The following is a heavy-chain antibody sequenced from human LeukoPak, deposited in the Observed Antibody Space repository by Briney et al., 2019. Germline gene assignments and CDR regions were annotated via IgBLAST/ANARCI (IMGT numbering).Heavy chain of an antibody. CDR1: GFTVSSNY. D-gene: IGHD6-6*01. CDR3: ARDLVTYSSSSTIIY. Sequence: KTGGSLRLSCAASGFTVSSNYMTWVRQAPGKGLEWVSSISPTTTYIYYADSVKGRFTISRDNAKNSLYLQMNSLRAEDTAVYYCARDLVTYSSSSTIIYWGQGTLVTVSS. V-gene: IGHV3-21*01. CDR2: ISPTTTYI. J-gene: IGHJ4*02.